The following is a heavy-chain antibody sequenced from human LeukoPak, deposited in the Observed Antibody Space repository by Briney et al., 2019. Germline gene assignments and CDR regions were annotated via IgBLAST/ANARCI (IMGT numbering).Heavy chain of an antibody. CDR3: ATLTTVVTAYYFDY. CDR1: GGSISSSSYY. V-gene: IGHV4-61*05. D-gene: IGHD4-23*01. Sequence: PSETLSLTCTASGGSISSSSYYWSWIRQPPGKGLEWIGYIYHSGSTDYNPSLKSRVTISVDTSKSQFSLKLTSVTAADTAVYYCATLTTVVTAYYFDYWGQGTLVTVSS. CDR2: IYHSGST. J-gene: IGHJ4*02.